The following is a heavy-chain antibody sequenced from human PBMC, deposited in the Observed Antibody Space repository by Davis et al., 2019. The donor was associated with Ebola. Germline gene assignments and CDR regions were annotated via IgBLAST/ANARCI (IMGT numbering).Heavy chain of an antibody. V-gene: IGHV3-7*03. CDR3: AKDTSAATINRFDY. J-gene: IGHJ4*02. D-gene: IGHD5-12*01. Sequence: GGSLRLSCAASGFTFSSYWMSWVRQAPGKGLEWVANIKQDGSEKYYADSVKGRFTISRDNAKNSLYLQMNSLRAEDTALYYCAKDTSAATINRFDYWGQGTLVTVSS. CDR1: GFTFSSYW. CDR2: IKQDGSEK.